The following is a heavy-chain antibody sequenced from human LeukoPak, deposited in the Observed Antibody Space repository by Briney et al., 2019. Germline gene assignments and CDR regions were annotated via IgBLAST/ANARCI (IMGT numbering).Heavy chain of an antibody. CDR1: GYTFTSYG. J-gene: IGHJ4*02. CDR2: ISAYNGNT. D-gene: IGHD3-22*01. V-gene: IGHV1-18*01. Sequence: ASVKVSCKASGYTFTSYGISWVRQAPGQGLEWMGWISAYNGNTNYAQKLQGRVTMTTDTSTSTAYMELRSLRSDDTAVYYCARRMASPYYYDSGGYYSEWGQGTLVTVSS. CDR3: ARRMASPYYYDSGGYYSE.